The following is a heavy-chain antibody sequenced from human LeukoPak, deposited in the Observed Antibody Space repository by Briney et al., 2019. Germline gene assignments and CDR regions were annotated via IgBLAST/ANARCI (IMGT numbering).Heavy chain of an antibody. CDR1: GESLNYYY. V-gene: IGHV4-34*12. J-gene: IGHJ4*02. CDR2: VFDGKTT. Sequence: SETLSLTCAVYGESLNYYYWSWIRQSPEKGLEWIGEVFDGKTTNYNPSLKSRVTISAVTSSNQFSLNLKSATAADTAVYYCASGAWATRLHSWAQGTLVIVSS. D-gene: IGHD5-24*01. CDR3: ASGAWATRLHS.